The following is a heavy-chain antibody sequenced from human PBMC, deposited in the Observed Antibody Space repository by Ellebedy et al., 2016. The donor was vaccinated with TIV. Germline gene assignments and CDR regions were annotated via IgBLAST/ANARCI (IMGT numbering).Heavy chain of an antibody. D-gene: IGHD5-18*01. CDR1: GFTFRSYD. V-gene: IGHV3-13*01. CDR2: IGTAGDT. CDR3: ARVRFGDTAVDY. J-gene: IGHJ4*02. Sequence: GESLKISCAASGFTFRSYDMHWVRQATGKGLEWVSAIGTAGDTYYPGSMKGRFTISRENAKNSLYLQMNSLRAEDTAVYYCARVRFGDTAVDYWGQGTLVTVSS.